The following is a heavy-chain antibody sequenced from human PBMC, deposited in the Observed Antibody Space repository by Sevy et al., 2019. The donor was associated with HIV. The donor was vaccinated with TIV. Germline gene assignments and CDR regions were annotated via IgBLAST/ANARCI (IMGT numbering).Heavy chain of an antibody. D-gene: IGHD2-8*02. J-gene: IGHJ3*02. V-gene: IGHV3-11*04. CDR3: ARDRKVLLVVYAIPFDAFDI. CDR2: ISDGGTTI. CDR1: GFTFKDYY. Sequence: GGSLRLSCAASGFTFKDYYMNWIRQAPGKGLEWVSYISDGGTTIYYADSVKGRFTISRDNSKNTLYLQMNSLRPEDTAAYYCARDRKVLLVVYAIPFDAFDIWGQGTMVTVSS.